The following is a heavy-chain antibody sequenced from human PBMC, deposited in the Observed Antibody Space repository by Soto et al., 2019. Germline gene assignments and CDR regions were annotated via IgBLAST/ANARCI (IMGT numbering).Heavy chain of an antibody. J-gene: IGHJ4*02. V-gene: IGHV4-59*01. CDR3: ARRVKYGSGRRPAYYFDY. CDR1: GGSISSYY. CDR2: IYYSGNT. Sequence: PSETLSLTCTVSGGSISSYYWSWIRQPPGKGLEWIGYIYYSGNTNYNPSLKSRVTISVDTSKNQFSLKLSSVTAADPAVYYCARRVKYGSGRRPAYYFDYWGQGTLVTVS. D-gene: IGHD3-10*01.